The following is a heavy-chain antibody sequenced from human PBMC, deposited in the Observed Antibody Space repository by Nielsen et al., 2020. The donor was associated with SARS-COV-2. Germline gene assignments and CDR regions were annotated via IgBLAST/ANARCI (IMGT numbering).Heavy chain of an antibody. CDR3: ARVAPLRFEGFDY. V-gene: IGHV3-53*01. J-gene: IGHJ4*02. D-gene: IGHD3-3*01. CDR1: GFTVSSNY. Sequence: GGSLRLSCAASGFTVSSNYMSWVRQAPGKGLEWVSVIYSGGSTYYADSVKGRFTISRDNSKNTLYLQMNSLRAEDTAVYYCARVAPLRFEGFDYWGQGTLVTVSS. CDR2: IYSGGST.